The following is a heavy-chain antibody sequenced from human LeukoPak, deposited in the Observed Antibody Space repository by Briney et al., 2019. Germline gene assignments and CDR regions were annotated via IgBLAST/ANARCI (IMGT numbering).Heavy chain of an antibody. D-gene: IGHD3-10*01. Sequence: ASVKVSCKASGYTFNSYDINWVRQAPGQGLEWMGWISAYNGNTNYAQKVQGRVTMTTDTSTSTAYMELRSLRSDDTAVYYCARVSHYYGSEIEYWGQGTLVTVSS. CDR3: ARVSHYYGSEIEY. V-gene: IGHV1-18*01. CDR2: ISAYNGNT. J-gene: IGHJ4*02. CDR1: GYTFNSYD.